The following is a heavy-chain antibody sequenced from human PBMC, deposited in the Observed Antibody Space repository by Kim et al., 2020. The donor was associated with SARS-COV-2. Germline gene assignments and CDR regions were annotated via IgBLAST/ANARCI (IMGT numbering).Heavy chain of an antibody. D-gene: IGHD6-13*01. V-gene: IGHV5-10-1*01. Sequence: PSFQGHVTISADKSISTAYLQWSSLKASDTAMYYCARISSSWYYAAFDYWGQGTLVTVSS. CDR3: ARISSSWYYAAFDY. J-gene: IGHJ4*02.